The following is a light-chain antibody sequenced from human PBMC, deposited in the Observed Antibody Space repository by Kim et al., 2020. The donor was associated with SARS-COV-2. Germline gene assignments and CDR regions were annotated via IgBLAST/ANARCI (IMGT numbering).Light chain of an antibody. CDR3: QQYSTYWT. CDR2: GAS. Sequence: LSAFVGDRVSITCRASQNIGDSLAWYQHKPGKAPTLLIFGASNLQSGVPSRFSGSGSGTEFTLSVHSLHPDDFATYYCQQYSTYWTFGQGTEVEIK. J-gene: IGKJ1*01. CDR1: QNIGDS. V-gene: IGKV1-5*01.